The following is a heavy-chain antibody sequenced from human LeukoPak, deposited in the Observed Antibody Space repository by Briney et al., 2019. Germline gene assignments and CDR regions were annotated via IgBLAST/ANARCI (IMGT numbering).Heavy chain of an antibody. V-gene: IGHV3-7*01. CDR2: IKYDASAQ. D-gene: IGHD3-22*01. Sequence: PGGSLRLSCAASGFTFSSFWMSWFRQAPGKGLEWVAHIKYDASAQHYVDSARGRFIISRDNSKNTLYLQMNSLRAGDTAVYYCAKELPQLNYYDSSGYSHYFDYWGQGTLVTVSS. CDR3: AKELPQLNYYDSSGYSHYFDY. CDR1: GFTFSSFW. J-gene: IGHJ4*02.